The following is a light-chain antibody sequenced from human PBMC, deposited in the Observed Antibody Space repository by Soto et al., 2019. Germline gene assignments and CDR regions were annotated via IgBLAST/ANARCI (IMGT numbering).Light chain of an antibody. CDR3: SSYTRSSLFV. CDR1: SGDVGGYNY. CDR2: DVS. V-gene: IGLV2-14*01. J-gene: IGLJ1*01. Sequence: QSVLTQPASVSGSPGQSITISCTGTSGDVGGYNYVSWYQQHPGKAPKLMIYDVSNRPSGVSNRFSGSKSGNTASLTISGLQAEDEVDYYCSSYTRSSLFVFGTGTKVTVL.